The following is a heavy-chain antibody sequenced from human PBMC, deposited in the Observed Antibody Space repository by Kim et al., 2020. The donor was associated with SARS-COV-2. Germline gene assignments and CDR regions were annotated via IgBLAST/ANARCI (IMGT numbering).Heavy chain of an antibody. CDR3: ARGKRFYFDY. V-gene: IGHV3-30-3*01. CDR2: ISYDGSNK. CDR1: GFTFSSYA. J-gene: IGHJ4*02. D-gene: IGHD3-3*01. Sequence: GGSLRLSCAASGFTFSSYAMHWVRQAPGKGLEWVAVISYDGSNKYYADSVKGRFTISRDNSKNTLYLQMNSLRAEDTAVYYCARGKRFYFDYWGQGTLVT.